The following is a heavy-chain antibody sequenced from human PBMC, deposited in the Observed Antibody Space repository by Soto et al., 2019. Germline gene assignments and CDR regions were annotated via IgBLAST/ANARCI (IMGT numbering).Heavy chain of an antibody. CDR1: GFTFSSYS. V-gene: IGHV3-21*01. Sequence: EVQLVESGGGLVKPGGSLRLSCAASGFTFSSYSMNWVRQAPGKGLEWVSSISSSSSYIYYADSVKGRFTISRDNAKNSLYLQMNSLRAEDTAVYYCARGRGIVGATGDYWGQGTLVTVSS. J-gene: IGHJ4*02. CDR2: ISSSSSYI. CDR3: ARGRGIVGATGDY. D-gene: IGHD1-26*01.